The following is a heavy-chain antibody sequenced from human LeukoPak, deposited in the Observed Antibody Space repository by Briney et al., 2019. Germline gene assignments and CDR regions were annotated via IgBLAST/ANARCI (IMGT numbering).Heavy chain of an antibody. CDR3: ARSAMGWFDP. Sequence: ASETLSLTCTVSGGSISSYYWSWIRQPPGKGLEWIGYIYYSGSTNYNPSLKGRVTISVDTSKNQFSLKLSSVTAADTAVYYCARSAMGWFDPWGQGTLVTVSS. CDR1: GGSISSYY. J-gene: IGHJ5*02. V-gene: IGHV4-59*08. CDR2: IYYSGST.